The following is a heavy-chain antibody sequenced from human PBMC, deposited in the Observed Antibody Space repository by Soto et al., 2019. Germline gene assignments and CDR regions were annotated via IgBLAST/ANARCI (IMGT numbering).Heavy chain of an antibody. Sequence: SLRLSCAASVFTFNRYAMSWARQAPGKGLEWVSAISGSGGSTYYADSVKGRFTISRDNSKNTLYLQMNSLRAEDTAVYYCAKDRSRYSNAFDIWGQGTMVTVSS. D-gene: IGHD2-15*01. CDR2: ISGSGGST. CDR1: VFTFNRYA. CDR3: AKDRSRYSNAFDI. V-gene: IGHV3-23*01. J-gene: IGHJ3*02.